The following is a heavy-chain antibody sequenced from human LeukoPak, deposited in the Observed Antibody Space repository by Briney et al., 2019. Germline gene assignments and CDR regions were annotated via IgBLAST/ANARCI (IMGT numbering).Heavy chain of an antibody. CDR3: ARESSGYFY. V-gene: IGHV3-21*01. CDR2: ISSGSSFI. D-gene: IGHD3-22*01. Sequence: GGSLRLSCAASGFTFSTYSMNWVRQAPGKGLEWVSSISSGSSFIYYADSVKGRFTISRDNAKNSLFLQMNSLRAEDTAVYYCARESSGYFYWGQGTLVTVSS. J-gene: IGHJ4*02. CDR1: GFTFSTYS.